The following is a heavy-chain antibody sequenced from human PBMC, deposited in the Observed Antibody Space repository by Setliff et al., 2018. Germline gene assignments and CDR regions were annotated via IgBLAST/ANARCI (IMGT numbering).Heavy chain of an antibody. J-gene: IGHJ4*02. D-gene: IGHD3-3*01. V-gene: IGHV3-49*04. CDR1: GLTFGDYA. Sequence: GGSLRLSCTASGLTFGDYAMGWVRQAPGKGLEWVGYIRSKAYGETTEYAASVKGRFTISRDDSKNSLYLQMNSLKTEDTAVYYCTRARDRSGYWDFDYWGQGTLVTVSS. CDR2: IRSKAYGETT. CDR3: TRARDRSGYWDFDY.